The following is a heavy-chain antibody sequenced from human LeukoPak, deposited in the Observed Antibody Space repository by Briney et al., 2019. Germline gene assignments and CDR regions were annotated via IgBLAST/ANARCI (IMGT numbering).Heavy chain of an antibody. CDR2: INHSGST. CDR3: ATDAVRYSSGRSYAASDY. D-gene: IGHD2-15*01. CDR1: GVSFSGYY. Sequence: SETLSLTCPAYGVSFSGYYWSWIRQPPGKGLEWIGEINHSGSTNYNPSLKSRGTISVDTAKNQFSLKLSSVTAADTAVYYCATDAVRYSSGRSYAASDYWGQGTLVTVSS. J-gene: IGHJ4*02. V-gene: IGHV4-34*01.